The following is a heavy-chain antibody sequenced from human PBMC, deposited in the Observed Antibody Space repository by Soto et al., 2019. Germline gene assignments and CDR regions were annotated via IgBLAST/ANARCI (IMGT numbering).Heavy chain of an antibody. D-gene: IGHD6-13*01. CDR1: GGSISSSNW. Sequence: SATLSLPCAVSGGSISSSNWWSWVRQPPGKGLEWIGEIYHSGSTNYNPSLKSRVTISVDKSKNQFSLKLSSVTAADTAVYYCARAASSSSWSKHFDYWGQGTLVTVSS. CDR3: ARAASSSSWSKHFDY. J-gene: IGHJ4*02. V-gene: IGHV4-4*02. CDR2: IYHSGST.